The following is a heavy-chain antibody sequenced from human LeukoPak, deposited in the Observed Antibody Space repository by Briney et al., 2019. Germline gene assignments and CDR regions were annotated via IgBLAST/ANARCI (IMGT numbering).Heavy chain of an antibody. V-gene: IGHV4-31*03. Sequence: SETLSLTCTVSGVSISSGGYYWSWIRQHPGKGLEWIGYIYYSGSTYYNPSLKSRVTISVGTSKNQFSLKLSSVTAADTAVYYCARSIVVVPVAFDYWGQGTLVTVSS. CDR1: GVSISSGGYY. D-gene: IGHD2-2*01. CDR2: IYYSGST. J-gene: IGHJ4*02. CDR3: ARSIVVVPVAFDY.